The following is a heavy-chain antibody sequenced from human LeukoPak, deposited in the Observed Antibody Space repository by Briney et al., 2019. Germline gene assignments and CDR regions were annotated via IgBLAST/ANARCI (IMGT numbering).Heavy chain of an antibody. D-gene: IGHD1-7*01. CDR2: IYYSGST. J-gene: IGHJ6*02. V-gene: IGHV4-39*01. Sequence: SETLSLTCTVSGGSISSSSYYWGWIRQPPGKGLEWIGGIYYSGSTYYNPSLKSRVTISVDTSKNQFSLKLSSVTAADTAVYYCARSRGTGTTYYYYGMDVWGQGTTVTVSS. CDR1: GGSISSSSYY. CDR3: ARSRGTGTTYYYYGMDV.